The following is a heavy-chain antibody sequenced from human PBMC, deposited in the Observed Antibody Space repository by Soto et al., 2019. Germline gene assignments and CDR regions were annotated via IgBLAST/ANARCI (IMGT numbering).Heavy chain of an antibody. CDR1: GFTFSRYS. Sequence: ESGGGLVQPGGSLRLSCAASGFTFSRYSMNWVRQAPGKGLEWISYITSSSSTIYYADSVKGRFTISRDNAKNSLFLQMNSLRDEDTAMYYCARDNGIAGSFDPWGQGTLVTVSS. D-gene: IGHD6-13*01. V-gene: IGHV3-48*02. J-gene: IGHJ5*02. CDR3: ARDNGIAGSFDP. CDR2: ITSSSSTI.